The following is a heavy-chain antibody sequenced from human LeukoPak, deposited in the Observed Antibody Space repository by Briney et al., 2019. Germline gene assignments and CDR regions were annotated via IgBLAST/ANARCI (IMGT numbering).Heavy chain of an antibody. D-gene: IGHD2-2*01. CDR3: ARAPYCSSTSCLYWFDP. CDR2: INHSGST. V-gene: IGHV4-34*01. J-gene: IGHJ5*02. Sequence: SETLSLTCAVYGGSFSGYYWSWIRKPPGKGLEWIGEINHSGSTNYNPSLKSRVTISVDTSKNQFSLKLSSVTAADTAVYYCARAPYCSSTSCLYWFDPWGQGTLVTVSS. CDR1: GGSFSGYY.